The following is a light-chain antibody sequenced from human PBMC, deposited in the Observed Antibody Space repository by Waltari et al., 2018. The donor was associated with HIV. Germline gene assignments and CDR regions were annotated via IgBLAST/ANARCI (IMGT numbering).Light chain of an antibody. J-gene: IGLJ1*01. CDR3: GTWDSGLNAYV. CDR1: NSNIGSHF. CDR2: DDD. Sequence: QSVLTQPPSVSAAPGQKVTISCSGSNSNIGSHFVSWYQHFPGRAPKLLLYDDDDRPSDIPDRFSGSKSCTSTTLDITGLQTGDEADYYCGTWDSGLNAYVFGSGTKVTV. V-gene: IGLV1-51*01.